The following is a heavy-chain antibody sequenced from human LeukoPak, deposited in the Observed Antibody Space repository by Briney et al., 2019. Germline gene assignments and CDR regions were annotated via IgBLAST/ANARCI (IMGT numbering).Heavy chain of an antibody. CDR1: GYTLTELS. CDR3: ARAGWQLEGWAFDI. CDR2: FDPEDGET. J-gene: IGHJ3*02. Sequence: ASVKVSCKVSGYTLTELSMHWVRQAPGKGLEWMGGFDPEDGETIYAQKFQGRVTMTEDTSTDTAYMELSSLRSEDTAVYYCARAGWQLEGWAFDIWGQGTMVTVSS. D-gene: IGHD2-15*01. V-gene: IGHV1-24*01.